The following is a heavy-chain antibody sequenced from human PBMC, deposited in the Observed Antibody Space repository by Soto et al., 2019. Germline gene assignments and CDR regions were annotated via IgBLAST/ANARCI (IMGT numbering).Heavy chain of an antibody. J-gene: IGHJ5*02. CDR3: ARDRGSSGWYAGGWFDH. V-gene: IGHV3-21*01. D-gene: IGHD6-19*01. Sequence: EVQLVESGGGLVKPGGSLRLSCAASGFTFSSYSMNWVRQAPGKGLEWVSCISSSSSNKYYADSVKGRFTISRDNAKNSLYLQMNSLRAEYTAVYYCARDRGSSGWYAGGWFDHWGQGTLVTVSS. CDR1: GFTFSSYS. CDR2: ISSSSSNK.